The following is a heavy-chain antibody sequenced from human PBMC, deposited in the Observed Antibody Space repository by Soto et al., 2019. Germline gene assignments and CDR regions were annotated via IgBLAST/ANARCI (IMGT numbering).Heavy chain of an antibody. CDR2: IHHSGST. V-gene: IGHV4-4*02. CDR3: ARESYDDSHGYYAMDY. CDR1: GGSITSSNW. Sequence: SETLSLTCAVSGGSITSSNWWTWVRQPPGKGLEWIGEIHHSGSTNHNPSLKSRVTISVDNSKNQFSLKLSSVTAADTAMYYCARESYDDSHGYYAMDYWGQGTLVTVSS. J-gene: IGHJ4*02. D-gene: IGHD3-22*01.